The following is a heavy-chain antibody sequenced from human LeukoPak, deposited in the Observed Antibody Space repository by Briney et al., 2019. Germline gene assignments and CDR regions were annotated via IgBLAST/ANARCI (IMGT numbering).Heavy chain of an antibody. CDR1: GGTFSSYA. CDR3: ARGPPQAGNFDY. CDR2: IIPIFGTA. D-gene: IGHD6-19*01. J-gene: IGHJ4*02. Sequence: EASVKVSCKASGGTFSSYAISWVRQAPGQGLEWMGGIIPIFGTANYAQKFQGRVTITTDESTSTAYMELSSLRSEDTAVYYCARGPPQAGNFDYWGQGTLVTVSS. V-gene: IGHV1-69*05.